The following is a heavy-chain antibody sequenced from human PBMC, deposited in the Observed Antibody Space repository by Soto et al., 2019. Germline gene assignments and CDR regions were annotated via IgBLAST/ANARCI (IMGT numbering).Heavy chain of an antibody. CDR1: GFAFSNYA. V-gene: IGHV3-23*01. J-gene: IGHJ4*02. Sequence: GGSLRLSCAASGFAFSNYAMGWVRQAPGKGLEWVSSISTSIGATYYADSVKGRFTISRDDSKDTRYLQMNSLRAEDSAVYYCAKDRTVAARNFDYWGQGTLVTVSS. CDR3: AKDRTVAARNFDY. D-gene: IGHD6-6*01. CDR2: ISTSIGAT.